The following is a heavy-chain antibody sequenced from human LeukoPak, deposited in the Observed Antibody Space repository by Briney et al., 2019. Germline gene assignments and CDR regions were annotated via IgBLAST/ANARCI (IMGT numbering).Heavy chain of an antibody. Sequence: GGSLRLSCVASGFTVSSNYMRGVRQAPGKGLEWVSIIYSAGSRYYADSVRGRFTISRDNSQNTVFLQMNSLRAEDTAVYYCASGGLGARKFYSDPFHFWGQGTLVTVSS. J-gene: IGHJ4*02. D-gene: IGHD3-16*01. V-gene: IGHV3-53*01. CDR1: GFTVSSNY. CDR3: ASGGLGARKFYSDPFHF. CDR2: IYSAGSR.